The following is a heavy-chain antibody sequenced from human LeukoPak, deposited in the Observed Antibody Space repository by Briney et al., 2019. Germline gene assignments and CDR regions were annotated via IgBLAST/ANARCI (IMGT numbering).Heavy chain of an antibody. Sequence: GGSLRLSCAAAGFTFSSYAMHWVRQAPGKGLEWVAVISYDGSNKYYADSVKGRFTISRDNSKNTLYLQMNSLRAEDTAVYYCARDFGPALRYFADYWGQGTLVTVSS. J-gene: IGHJ4*02. CDR1: GFTFSSYA. V-gene: IGHV3-30-3*01. CDR3: ARDFGPALRYFADY. CDR2: ISYDGSNK. D-gene: IGHD3-9*01.